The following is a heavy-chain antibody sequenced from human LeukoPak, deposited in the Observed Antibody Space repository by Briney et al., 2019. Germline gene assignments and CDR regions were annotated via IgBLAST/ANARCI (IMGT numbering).Heavy chain of an antibody. J-gene: IGHJ4*02. CDR1: GFTFSSYS. D-gene: IGHD3-3*01. CDR3: ARDFRSIFGVVISNFDY. CDR2: ISSSSSYI. Sequence: GGSLRLSCAASGFTFSSYSMSWVRQAPGKGLEWVSSISSSSSYIYYADSVKGRFTISRDNARNSLYLQMNSLRAEDTAVYSCARDFRSIFGVVISNFDYWGQGTLVTVSS. V-gene: IGHV3-21*01.